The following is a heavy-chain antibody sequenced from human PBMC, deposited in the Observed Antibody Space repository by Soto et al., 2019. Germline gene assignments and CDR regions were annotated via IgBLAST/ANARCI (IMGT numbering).Heavy chain of an antibody. CDR1: GYTFTGYY. CDR2: ITTNSGGT. CDR3: ARQVASRGYTDAFDI. D-gene: IGHD5-12*01. Sequence: QVQLVQSGAEVKKPGASVKVSCKASGYTFTGYYMHWVRQAPGQGLEGMGWITTNSGGTDYAQKFQGRVTMTRDTSISTAYMDLSRLRSDDTAVYYCARQVASRGYTDAFDIWGQGTMVTVSS. J-gene: IGHJ3*02. V-gene: IGHV1-2*02.